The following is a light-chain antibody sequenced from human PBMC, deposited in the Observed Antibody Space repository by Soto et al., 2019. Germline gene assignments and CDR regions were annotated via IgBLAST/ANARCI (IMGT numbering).Light chain of an antibody. CDR3: QQRSNWPLLT. Sequence: EIVLTQYPATLSLSPGERATLSCRASQSVSSNLAWYQHKPGQAPRLLIYDASNRATGIPGRFSGSGSGTDFTLTISSLEAEDFAVYYCQQRSNWPLLTFGGGTKVDI. CDR1: QSVSSN. CDR2: DAS. J-gene: IGKJ4*01. V-gene: IGKV3-11*01.